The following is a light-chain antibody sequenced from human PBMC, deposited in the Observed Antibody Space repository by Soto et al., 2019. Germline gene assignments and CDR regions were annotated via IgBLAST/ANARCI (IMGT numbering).Light chain of an antibody. J-gene: IGLJ2*01. CDR2: EVS. CDR1: SSDVGGYNF. Sequence: QSALTQPPSASGSPGQSVTISCTGTSSDVGGYNFVSWYQQHPGKAPKLMIYEVSERPSGVPDRFSGSKSGNTGSLTVSGLQAEDEADYYCRSYAGSNIMVFGGGTTLTVL. CDR3: RSYAGSNIMV. V-gene: IGLV2-8*01.